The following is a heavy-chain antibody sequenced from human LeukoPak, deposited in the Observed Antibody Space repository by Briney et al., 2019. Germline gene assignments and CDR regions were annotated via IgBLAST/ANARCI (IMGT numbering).Heavy chain of an antibody. CDR1: GGSFSGYY. J-gene: IGHJ4*02. D-gene: IGHD6-13*01. CDR3: ARGRYVTTRGGAAAGFLDY. CDR2: INHSGST. Sequence: SETLSLTCTVYGGSFSGYYWSWIRQPPGKGLEWIGEINHSGSTNYNPSLKSRVTISVDTSKNQFSLRLSSVTAADTAVYYCARGRYVTTRGGAAAGFLDYWGQGTLVTVST. V-gene: IGHV4-34*01.